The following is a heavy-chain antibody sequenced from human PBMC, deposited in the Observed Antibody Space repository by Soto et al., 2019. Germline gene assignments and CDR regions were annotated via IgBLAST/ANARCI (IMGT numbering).Heavy chain of an antibody. D-gene: IGHD3-22*01. CDR2: ISAYNGNT. Sequence: ASVKVSCKASGYTFTSYGISWVRQAPGQGLEWMGWISAYNGNTNYAQKLQGRVTMTTDTSTSTAYMELRSLRSDDTAVYYCARDNYYDSSGYILYGLIAFDLWGQGTMVTVSS. CDR3: ARDNYYDSSGYILYGLIAFDL. CDR1: GYTFTSYG. J-gene: IGHJ3*01. V-gene: IGHV1-18*01.